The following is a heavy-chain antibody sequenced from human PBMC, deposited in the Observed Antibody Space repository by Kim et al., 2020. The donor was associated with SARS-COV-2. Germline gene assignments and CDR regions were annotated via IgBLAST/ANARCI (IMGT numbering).Heavy chain of an antibody. CDR2: INAGNGNT. CDR1: GYTFTTYA. J-gene: IGHJ4*02. Sequence: ASVKVSCKSSGYTFTTYAIHWVRQAPGQRLEWMGWINAGNGNTKYSQKFQGRATLTRDTSARTAYMALSTLRAEDTAVYYCARGGGPMITFGGDTFDYWGQGTLVTVSS. CDR3: ARGGGPMITFGGDTFDY. V-gene: IGHV1-3*01. D-gene: IGHD3-16*01.